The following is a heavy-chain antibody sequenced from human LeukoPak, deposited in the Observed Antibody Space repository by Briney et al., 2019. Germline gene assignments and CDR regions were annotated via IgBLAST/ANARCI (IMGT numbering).Heavy chain of an antibody. V-gene: IGHV1-18*01. J-gene: IGHJ3*02. D-gene: IGHD3-22*01. CDR1: GYTFTSYG. CDR3: ASFSYYYDSSGYNYPQDAFDI. CDR2: ISAYNGNT. Sequence: GSSVKASCKASGYTFTSYGISWVRQAPGQGLEWMGWISAYNGNTNYAQKLQGRVTMTTDTSTSTAYMELRSLRSDDTAVYYCASFSYYYDSSGYNYPQDAFDIWGQGTMVTVSS.